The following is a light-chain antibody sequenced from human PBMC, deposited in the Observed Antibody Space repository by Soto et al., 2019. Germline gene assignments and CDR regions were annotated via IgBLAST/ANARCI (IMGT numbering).Light chain of an antibody. CDR1: SRDVGSYNL. CDR3: CSYAGSNTWV. J-gene: IGLJ3*02. Sequence: QSALTQPASVSGSPGQSITISCTGTSRDVGSYNLVSWYQKHPGKAPKLIIYEGSKRPSGVSDRFSGSKSGNTASLTNSGLQAEDESDYYCCSYAGSNTWVFGGGTKLTVL. CDR2: EGS. V-gene: IGLV2-23*01.